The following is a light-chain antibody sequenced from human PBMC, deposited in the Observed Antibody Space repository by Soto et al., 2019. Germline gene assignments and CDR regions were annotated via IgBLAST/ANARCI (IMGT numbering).Light chain of an antibody. V-gene: IGKV3-20*01. CDR1: QSVSSRY. CDR2: GAF. J-gene: IGKJ2*01. Sequence: EIVLTQSPGTLSLSPGERATLSCRASQSVSSRYLAWYQQKPGQAPRLLIYGAFSRATGIPDRFSGSGSGTDFTLTISRLEPEDFSVYYCQQYGSSPPYTFGQGTKLEIK. CDR3: QQYGSSPPYT.